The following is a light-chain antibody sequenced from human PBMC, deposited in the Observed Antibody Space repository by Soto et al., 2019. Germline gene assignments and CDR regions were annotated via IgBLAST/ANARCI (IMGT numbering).Light chain of an antibody. Sequence: DVVMTQTPLSLSVAPGQPASISCKSSQRLLHITGETFLFWYLQKPGQSPQLLIYEVSTRVSGVPDRFSGSGSRTDFTLEISRAETDDVGIYYCMQSTQLPPTFGQGTRLGIE. V-gene: IGKV2D-29*02. J-gene: IGKJ5*01. CDR3: MQSTQLPPT. CDR2: EVS. CDR1: QRLLHITGETF.